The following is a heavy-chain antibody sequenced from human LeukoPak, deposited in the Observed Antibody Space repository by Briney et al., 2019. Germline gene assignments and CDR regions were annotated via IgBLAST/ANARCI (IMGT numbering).Heavy chain of an antibody. D-gene: IGHD4-17*01. CDR2: IYYSGST. J-gene: IGHJ3*02. Sequence: SETPSLTCTVSGGSISSYYWSWIRQPPGKGLEWIGYIYYSGSTNYNPSLKSRVTISVDTSKNQFSLKLSSVTAADTAVYYCARDQGHYGDYSGDAFDIWGQGTMVTVSS. CDR1: GGSISSYY. V-gene: IGHV4-59*01. CDR3: ARDQGHYGDYSGDAFDI.